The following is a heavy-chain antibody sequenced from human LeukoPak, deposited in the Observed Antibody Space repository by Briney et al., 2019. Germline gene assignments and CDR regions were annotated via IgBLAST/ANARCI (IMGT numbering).Heavy chain of an antibody. CDR2: ISYDGRNK. D-gene: IGHD3-10*01. CDR1: GFTFSTYA. V-gene: IGHV3-30*04. Sequence: PGGSLRLSCAASGFTFSTYAMHWARQAPGKGPEWVAVISYDGRNKYYADSVKGRFTISRDNSKNTLYLQMDSLRAEDTAMYYCARSRGGGDGYFDYWGQGPLVTVSS. J-gene: IGHJ4*02. CDR3: ARSRGGGDGYFDY.